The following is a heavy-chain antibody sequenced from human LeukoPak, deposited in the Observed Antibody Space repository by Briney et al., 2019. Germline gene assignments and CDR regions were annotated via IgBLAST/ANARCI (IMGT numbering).Heavy chain of an antibody. V-gene: IGHV3-53*01. CDR3: ARDEETSRAPHY. J-gene: IGHJ4*02. Sequence: GGSLRLSCAASGFTFSSYAMSWVRQAPAKGLEWVSVIYSGGSTYYADSLTRRFTISRDNSKNTQYLQMNSLRDAATAVYYCARDEETSRAPHYWGQGTLVTVSS. D-gene: IGHD3-10*01. CDR1: GFTFSSYA. CDR2: IYSGGST.